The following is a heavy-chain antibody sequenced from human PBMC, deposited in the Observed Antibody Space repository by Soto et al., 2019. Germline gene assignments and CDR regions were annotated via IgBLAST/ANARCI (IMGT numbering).Heavy chain of an antibody. Sequence: SVKVSCKASGGTFSSYAISWVRQAPAQGLEWMGGITPIFGTANYAQKFQGRVTITADKSTSTAYMELSSLRSEDTAVYYCARLRYPSYYYYYGMDVWGQGTTVTVSS. V-gene: IGHV1-69*06. D-gene: IGHD3-9*01. CDR1: GGTFSSYA. J-gene: IGHJ6*02. CDR2: ITPIFGTA. CDR3: ARLRYPSYYYYYGMDV.